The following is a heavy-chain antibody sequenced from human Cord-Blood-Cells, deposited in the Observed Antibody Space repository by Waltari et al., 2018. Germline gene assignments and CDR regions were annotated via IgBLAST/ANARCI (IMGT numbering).Heavy chain of an antibody. CDR2: IMGRGGST. V-gene: IGHV3-23*01. D-gene: IGHD6-6*01. J-gene: IGHJ5*02. Sequence: EVQPLESGGGLVQPGGSLRLSCAASGFTFSSHASRWALQAPGTGLEWVSAIMGRGGSTYYADSVKGRFTISRDNSKNTLYLQMNSLRAEDTAVYYCAKGPTSIAARPDWFDPWGQGTLVTVSS. CDR1: GFTFSSHA. CDR3: AKGPTSIAARPDWFDP.